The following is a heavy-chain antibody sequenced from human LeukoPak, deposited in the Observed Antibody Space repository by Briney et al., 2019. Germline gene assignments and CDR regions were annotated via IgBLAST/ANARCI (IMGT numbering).Heavy chain of an antibody. CDR3: ARDPYSGSYGDYYYYYMDV. J-gene: IGHJ6*03. Sequence: GGSLRLSCVASGFVFNTYWIYWVRQAPGKGLEWVATINQDGTETRYVDSVKGRFTISRDNAKNSLYLQMNSLRPEDTAVYYCARDPYSGSYGDYYYYYMDVWGKGTTVTISS. CDR1: GFVFNTYW. CDR2: INQDGTET. D-gene: IGHD1-26*01. V-gene: IGHV3-7*01.